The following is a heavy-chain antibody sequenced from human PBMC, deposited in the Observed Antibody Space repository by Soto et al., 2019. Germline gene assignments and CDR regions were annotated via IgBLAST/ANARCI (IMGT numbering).Heavy chain of an antibody. V-gene: IGHV4-34*01. CDR2: INHSGST. Sequence: SQTLSLTCAVYGGSFSGYYWSWIRQPPGKGLEWIGEINHSGSTNYNPSLKSRVTISVDTSKNQFSLKLSSVTAADTAVYYCARGLRYCSSTSCYGIPRYYYYMDVWGKGTTVTVSS. CDR3: ARGLRYCSSTSCYGIPRYYYYMDV. D-gene: IGHD2-2*01. J-gene: IGHJ6*03. CDR1: GGSFSGYY.